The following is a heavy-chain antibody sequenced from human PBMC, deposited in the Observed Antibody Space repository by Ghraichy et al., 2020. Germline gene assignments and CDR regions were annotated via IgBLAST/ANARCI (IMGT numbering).Heavy chain of an antibody. J-gene: IGHJ4*02. Sequence: LSLTCAASEFTFSSYGMHWVRQAPGKGLEWVAVISYDGSDKNSADSVKGRFTISRDNSKNPLYLQMNSLRAEDTAVYYCAKDRWLKSKGPFYHWGQGALVTVSS. D-gene: IGHD3-22*01. CDR3: AKDRWLKSKGPFYH. CDR2: ISYDGSDK. CDR1: EFTFSSYG. V-gene: IGHV3-30*18.